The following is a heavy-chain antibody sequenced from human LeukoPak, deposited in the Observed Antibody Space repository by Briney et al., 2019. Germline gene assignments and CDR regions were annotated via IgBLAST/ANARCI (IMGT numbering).Heavy chain of an antibody. D-gene: IGHD3-10*01. CDR3: ARGGISYYYMDV. CDR2: ISSTSSYI. J-gene: IGHJ6*03. CDR1: GFTFSSYS. V-gene: IGHV3-21*01. Sequence: GGSLRLTCAVSGFTFSSYSMNWVRQAPGKGLEWVSSISSTSSYIYYADSVKGRFTISRDNAKNSLFLQMNSLRAEDTAVYRCARGGISYYYMDVWGKGTTVTVSS.